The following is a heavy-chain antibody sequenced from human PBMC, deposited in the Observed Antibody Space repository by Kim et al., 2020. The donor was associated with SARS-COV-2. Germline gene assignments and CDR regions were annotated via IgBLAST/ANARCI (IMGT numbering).Heavy chain of an antibody. Sequence: GGSLRLSCAASGFTFSSYGMHWVRQAPGKGLEWVAVIWYDGSNKYYADSVKGRFTISRDNSKNTLYLQMNSLRAEDTAVYYCARDLHDYGGNSGGYYYGMDVWGQGTTVTVSS. J-gene: IGHJ6*02. CDR3: ARDLHDYGGNSGGYYYGMDV. V-gene: IGHV3-33*01. CDR1: GFTFSSYG. CDR2: IWYDGSNK. D-gene: IGHD4-17*01.